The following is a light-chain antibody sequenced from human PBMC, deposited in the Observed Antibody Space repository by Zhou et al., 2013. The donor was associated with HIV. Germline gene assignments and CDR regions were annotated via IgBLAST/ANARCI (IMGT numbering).Light chain of an antibody. J-gene: IGKJ1*01. Sequence: GDKVTIICRASQNITNYLNWYQQKPGQAPKLLIHAASTLQSEVPSRFSGSGSGTDFILTIDGLQLEDFATYYCQQSNNIPVTFGQGTKVE. CDR3: QQSNNIPVT. CDR1: QNITNY. CDR2: AAS. V-gene: IGKV1-39*01.